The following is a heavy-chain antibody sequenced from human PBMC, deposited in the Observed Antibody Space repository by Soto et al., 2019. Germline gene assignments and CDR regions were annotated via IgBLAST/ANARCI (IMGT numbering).Heavy chain of an antibody. Sequence: GGSLRLSCAASGFTFSSYSMNWVRQAPGKGLEWVSYISSSSTIYYADSVKGRFTISRDNAKSSLYLQMNSLRAEDTAVYYCARDNPIVVVSINWFDPWGQGTLVTVSS. J-gene: IGHJ5*02. D-gene: IGHD2-2*01. CDR1: GFTFSSYS. V-gene: IGHV3-48*01. CDR2: ISSSSTI. CDR3: ARDNPIVVVSINWFDP.